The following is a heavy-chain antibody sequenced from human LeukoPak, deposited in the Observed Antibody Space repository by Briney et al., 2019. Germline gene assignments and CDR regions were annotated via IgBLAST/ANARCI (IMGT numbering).Heavy chain of an antibody. D-gene: IGHD5-12*01. CDR1: GGSFSGYY. CDR3: ARGSWLRRGRFDY. CDR2: INHSGST. Sequence: PSETLSLTCAVYGGSFSGYYWSWIRQPPGKGLEWIGEINHSGSTNYNPSLKSRVTISVDTSKNQFSLKLSSVTAADTAVYYCARGSWLRRGRFDYWGQGTLVTVSS. V-gene: IGHV4-34*01. J-gene: IGHJ4*02.